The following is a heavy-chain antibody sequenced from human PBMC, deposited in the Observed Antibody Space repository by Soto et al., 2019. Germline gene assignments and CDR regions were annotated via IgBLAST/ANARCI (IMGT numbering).Heavy chain of an antibody. V-gene: IGHV3-23*01. CDR1: GFTFSSFA. J-gene: IGHJ3*02. CDR2: ISGSGGST. Sequence: EMQLLESGGGLVQPGGSLRLSCAASGFTFSSFAMSWVRQAPGKGLDWVSAISGSGGSTYSADSVKGRFTISRDNSRTIVYLQMNSLRLDDTAVYFCATWHLQEHAYDIWGQGTTVTVSS. CDR3: ATWHLQEHAYDI. D-gene: IGHD4-4*01.